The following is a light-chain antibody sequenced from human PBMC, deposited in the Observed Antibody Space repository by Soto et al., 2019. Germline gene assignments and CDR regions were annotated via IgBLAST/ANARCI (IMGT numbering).Light chain of an antibody. J-gene: IGKJ4*01. CDR3: QQYNNWPLT. Sequence: EIVVTQSPATLSVSPGERATLSCRASQSVSSNLAWYQQKPGQAPRLLIYGASTRATGIPARFSGSGSATEFTLTISSLQSEDFAVYYCQQYNNWPLTFGGGTKVEIK. CDR1: QSVSSN. CDR2: GAS. V-gene: IGKV3D-15*01.